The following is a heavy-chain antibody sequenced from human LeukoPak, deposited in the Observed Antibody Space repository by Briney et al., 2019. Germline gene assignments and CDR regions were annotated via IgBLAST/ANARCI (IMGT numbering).Heavy chain of an antibody. CDR1: GFTFSDYS. CDR3: ARDLRYSSGCPDY. J-gene: IGHJ4*02. D-gene: IGHD6-19*01. V-gene: IGHV3-21*06. CDR2: ISGSGSYI. Sequence: GGSLRLSCAASGFTFSDYSMNWVRQTPRKGLEWVSCISGSGSYIYYADSLRGRFTISRDNAKNSLILQVNSLRAEDTAVYYCARDLRYSSGCPDYWGQGTLVTVSS.